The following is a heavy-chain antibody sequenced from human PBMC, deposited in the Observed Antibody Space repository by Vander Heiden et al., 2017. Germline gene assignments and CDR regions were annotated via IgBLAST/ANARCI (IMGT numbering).Heavy chain of an antibody. CDR3: AAGGVEI. J-gene: IGHJ3*02. V-gene: IGHV3-21*06. CDR1: GFIFSTYG. CDR2: MFATTDI. D-gene: IGHD2-8*02. Sequence: EVQMVESGGGLVKPGGSLRLSCAASGFIFSTYGMNWVRQAPGKGLEWVASMFATTDIFYADSVKGRFTISRDDAKSSLYLQMNSLRPEDTAVYYCAAGGVEIWGQGTMVTVSS.